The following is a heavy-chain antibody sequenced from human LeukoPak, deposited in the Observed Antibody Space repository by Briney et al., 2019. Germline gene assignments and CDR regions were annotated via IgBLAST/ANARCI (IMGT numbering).Heavy chain of an antibody. V-gene: IGHV3-7*05. D-gene: IGHD5-12*01. CDR2: MNPDGSTK. J-gene: IGHJ4*02. CDR1: GFTFSNYE. CDR3: ARDSGYSAFDY. Sequence: PGGSLRLSCAASGFTFSNYEMNWVRQAPGKGLEWVANMNPDGSTKNYVDSVRGRFTISRDNAKNSLYLQMNSLRADDTAVYYCARDSGYSAFDYWGQGTLVTVSS.